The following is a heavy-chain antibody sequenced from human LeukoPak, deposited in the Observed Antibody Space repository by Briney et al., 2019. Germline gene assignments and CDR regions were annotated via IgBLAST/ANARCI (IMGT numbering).Heavy chain of an antibody. D-gene: IGHD3-10*01. CDR3: GRYLAGGSGPYYYYYYMDV. J-gene: IGHJ6*03. CDR1: GGSFSDYY. CDR2: INHSGST. V-gene: IGHV4-34*01. Sequence: PSETLSLTCAVYGGSFSDYYWSWIRQPPGKGLEWIGEINHSGSTNYNPSLKSRVTISVDTSKNQFSLKLSSVTAADTAVYYCGRYLAGGSGPYYYYYYMDVWGKGTTVTVSS.